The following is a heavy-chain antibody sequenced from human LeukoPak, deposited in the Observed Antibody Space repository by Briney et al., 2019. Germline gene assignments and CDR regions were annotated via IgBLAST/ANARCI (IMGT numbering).Heavy chain of an antibody. J-gene: IGHJ4*02. CDR3: AGQYCSSTTCYDLFDY. Sequence: SDTLSLTCAVSGYSISSSSYYWGWIRQPPGKGLEWIGSIYYSGSTYYNPSLKSRVTISVDTSKNHFSLKLSSVTAADTALYYCAGQYCSSTTCYDLFDYWGQGTLVTVSS. CDR2: IYYSGST. CDR1: GYSISSSSYY. V-gene: IGHV4-39*01. D-gene: IGHD2-2*01.